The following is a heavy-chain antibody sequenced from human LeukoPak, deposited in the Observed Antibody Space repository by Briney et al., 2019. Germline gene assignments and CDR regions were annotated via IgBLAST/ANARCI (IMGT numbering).Heavy chain of an antibody. V-gene: IGHV3-48*02. CDR3: AQKGGTDH. CDR1: GVTFSRFG. D-gene: IGHD2-15*01. J-gene: IGHJ4*02. Sequence: GGSLRLSCAASGVTFSRFGMNWVRQAPGKGLEWISYISSSSSAMYYADSVKGRFTISRDNAKNSLYLQMSSLRDEDTAVYYCAQKGGTDHWGQGTLVTVSS. CDR2: ISSSSSAM.